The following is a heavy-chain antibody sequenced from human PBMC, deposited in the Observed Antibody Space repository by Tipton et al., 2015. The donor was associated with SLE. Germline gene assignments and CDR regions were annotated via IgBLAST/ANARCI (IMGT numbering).Heavy chain of an antibody. Sequence: GLVKPSETLSLTCSVSGGSIRSTDYYWGWIRQSPGKGLEWIGSIYYSGTTFYKPSLKSRVTISVDTSNNQFSLKLFSVTAADTAVYYCVRQGGTMGPYHRIDFWGQGTTVTVSS. V-gene: IGHV4-39*07. CDR3: VRQGGTMGPYHRIDF. CDR2: IYYSGTT. J-gene: IGHJ6*02. CDR1: GGSIRSTDYY. D-gene: IGHD4/OR15-4a*01.